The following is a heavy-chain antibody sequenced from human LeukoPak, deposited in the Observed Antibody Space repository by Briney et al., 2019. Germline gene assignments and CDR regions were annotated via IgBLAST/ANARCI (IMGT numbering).Heavy chain of an antibody. CDR3: ASANTGYCSSTSCYALDY. J-gene: IGHJ4*02. V-gene: IGHV3-66*02. D-gene: IGHD2-2*01. CDR1: GFTVSSNY. Sequence: GGSLRLSCAASGFTVSSNYMSWVRQAPGKGLEWVSLILGSGDTRYADSVKGRFTISRDNSKNTLYLQMNSLRAEDTAVYYCASANTGYCSSTSCYALDYWGQGTLVTVSS. CDR2: ILGSGDT.